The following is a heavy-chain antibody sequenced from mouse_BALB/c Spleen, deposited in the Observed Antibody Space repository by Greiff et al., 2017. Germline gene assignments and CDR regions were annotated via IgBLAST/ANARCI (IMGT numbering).Heavy chain of an antibody. V-gene: IGHV5-4*02. CDR1: GFTFSDYY. Sequence: EVMLVESGGGLVKPGGSLKLSCAASGFTFSDYYMYWVRQTPEKRLEWVATISDGGSYTYYPDSVKGRFTISRDNAKNNLYLQMSSLKSEDTAMYYCARTGTDYAMDYWGQGTSVTVSS. CDR3: ARTGTDYAMDY. D-gene: IGHD4-1*01. J-gene: IGHJ4*01. CDR2: ISDGGSYT.